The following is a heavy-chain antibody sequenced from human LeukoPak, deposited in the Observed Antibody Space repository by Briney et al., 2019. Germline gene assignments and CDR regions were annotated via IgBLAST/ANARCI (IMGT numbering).Heavy chain of an antibody. Sequence: SVKVSCKASGGTFSSYAISWVRQAPGQGLEWMGRIIPILGIANYAQKFQGRVTITADKSTSTAYMELSSLRSEDTAVYYCAKTTVVAHFDYWGQGTLVTVSS. CDR2: IIPILGIA. CDR3: AKTTVVAHFDY. J-gene: IGHJ4*02. CDR1: GGTFSSYA. D-gene: IGHD4-17*01. V-gene: IGHV1-69*04.